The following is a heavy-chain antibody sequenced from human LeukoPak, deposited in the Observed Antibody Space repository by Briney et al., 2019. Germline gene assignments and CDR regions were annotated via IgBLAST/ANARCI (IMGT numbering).Heavy chain of an antibody. CDR3: ARQIDIVVVPAASYYAINWFDP. Sequence: GESLKISCKGSGYSFTSYWIGWVRQMPGKGLEWMGIIYPGDSETRYSPSFQGQVTISADKSISTAYLQWSSLKASDTAMYYCARQIDIVVVPAASYYAINWFDPWGQGTLVTVSS. V-gene: IGHV5-51*01. CDR2: IYPGDSET. J-gene: IGHJ5*02. D-gene: IGHD2-2*01. CDR1: GYSFTSYW.